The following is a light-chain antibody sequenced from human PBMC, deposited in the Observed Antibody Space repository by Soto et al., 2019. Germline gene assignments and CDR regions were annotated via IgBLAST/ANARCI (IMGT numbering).Light chain of an antibody. CDR2: GAS. CDR3: QQYGSSPLT. Sequence: EIVMTQSPATLSVSPGERATLSCRASQSVSSNLAWYQQKPGQAPRLFIYGASTRATGIPARFSGSGSGTEFTLTISSLQSEDFAVYYCQQYGSSPLTFGGGTKVDIK. CDR1: QSVSSN. J-gene: IGKJ4*01. V-gene: IGKV3-15*01.